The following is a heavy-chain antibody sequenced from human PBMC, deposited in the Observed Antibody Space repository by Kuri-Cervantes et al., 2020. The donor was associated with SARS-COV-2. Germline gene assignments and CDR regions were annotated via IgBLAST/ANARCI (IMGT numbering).Heavy chain of an antibody. CDR3: AREPYYGSARDYYGMDV. J-gene: IGHJ6*02. V-gene: IGHV1-46*01. CDR1: GYTFTSYY. D-gene: IGHD3-10*01. Sequence: ASVKVSCKASGYTFTSYYMHWVRQAPGQGLEWMGIINPSGGSTSYAQKFQGRVTMNRDTSTSTVYMELSSLRSEDTAVYYCAREPYYGSARDYYGMDVWGQGTTVTVSS. CDR2: INPSGGST.